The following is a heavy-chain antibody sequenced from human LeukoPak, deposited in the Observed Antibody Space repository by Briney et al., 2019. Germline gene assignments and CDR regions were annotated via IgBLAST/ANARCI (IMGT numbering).Heavy chain of an antibody. Sequence: SETLSLTCAVYGGSFSGYYWNWIRQPPGKGLEWIGEINHSGSTHYNPSLKSRVTMSVDTSKNQFSMKLSSVTAANTAVYYCARDETTPLPGAYWGQGTLVTVSS. V-gene: IGHV4-34*01. CDR3: ARDETTPLPGAY. CDR1: GGSFSGYY. J-gene: IGHJ4*02. CDR2: INHSGST. D-gene: IGHD4-17*01.